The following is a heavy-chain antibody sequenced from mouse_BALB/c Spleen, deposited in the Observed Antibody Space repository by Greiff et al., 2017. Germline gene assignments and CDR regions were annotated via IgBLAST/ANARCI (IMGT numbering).Heavy chain of an antibody. J-gene: IGHJ4*01. D-gene: IGHD4-1*01. CDR3: ATGTDY. V-gene: IGHV5-6*01. CDR1: GFTFSSYG. Sequence: EVQLVESGGDLVKPGGSLKLSCAASGFTFSSYGMSWVRQTPDKRLEWVATISSGGSYTYYPDSVKGRFTISRDNAKNTLYLQMSSLRSEDTAMYYCATGTDYWGQGTSVTVSS. CDR2: ISSGGSYT.